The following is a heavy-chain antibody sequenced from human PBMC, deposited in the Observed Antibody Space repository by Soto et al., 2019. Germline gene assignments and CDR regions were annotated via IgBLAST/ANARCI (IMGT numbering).Heavy chain of an antibody. CDR3: VRDRSPPAALDY. CDR2: IRQDGTEQ. V-gene: IGHV3-7*01. D-gene: IGHD2-2*01. CDR1: GFTFSRYW. J-gene: IGHJ4*02. Sequence: EVQLVESGGGLVQPGGSLRVSCAASGFTFSRYWMSWVRQAPGKGLEWVANIRQDGTEQFSVDSVKGRFTLTRHNVMNSLYLQMTSLTVEDTAVYYCVRDRSPPAALDYWGQGALVTVFS.